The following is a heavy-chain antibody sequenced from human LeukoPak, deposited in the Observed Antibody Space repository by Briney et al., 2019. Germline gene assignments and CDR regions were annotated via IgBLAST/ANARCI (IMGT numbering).Heavy chain of an antibody. CDR1: GGTFSSYA. Sequence: ASVKVSCKASGGTFSSYAISWVRQAPGQGLEWMGGIIPIFGTANYAQKFQGRVTITADESTSTAYMELSSLRSEDTAVYYCARVNIRSPLYYYYMDVWGKGTTVTVSS. CDR2: IIPIFGTA. V-gene: IGHV1-69*13. CDR3: ARVNIRSPLYYYYMDV. D-gene: IGHD1-14*01. J-gene: IGHJ6*03.